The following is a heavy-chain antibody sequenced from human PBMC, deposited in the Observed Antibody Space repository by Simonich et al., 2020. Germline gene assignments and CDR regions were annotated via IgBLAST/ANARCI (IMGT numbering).Heavy chain of an antibody. D-gene: IGHD2-2*01. Sequence: EVQLLESGGGLVQPGGSLRLSCAASGFTFSSYAMSWVRQAPGRGVGGVSGISGSGGSTDYADSVKGRFTISRDNAKNTLYRQMNSLRAEDTAVYYCAKEESYSSTSCYDAFDIWGQGTMVTVSS. CDR1: GFTFSSYA. CDR3: AKEESYSSTSCYDAFDI. CDR2: ISGSGGST. V-gene: IGHV3-23*01. J-gene: IGHJ3*02.